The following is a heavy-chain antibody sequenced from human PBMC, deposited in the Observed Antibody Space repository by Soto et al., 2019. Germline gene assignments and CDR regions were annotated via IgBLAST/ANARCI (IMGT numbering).Heavy chain of an antibody. CDR2: ISYDGSNK. D-gene: IGHD3-10*01. CDR3: AKDAYGSGSSYYPDAFDI. V-gene: IGHV3-30*18. Sequence: GSLRLSCAASGFTFSSYGMHWVRQAPGKGLEWVAVISYDGSNKYYADSVKGRFTISRDNSKNTLYLQMNSLRAEDTAVYYCAKDAYGSGSSYYPDAFDIWGQGTMVTVSS. CDR1: GFTFSSYG. J-gene: IGHJ3*02.